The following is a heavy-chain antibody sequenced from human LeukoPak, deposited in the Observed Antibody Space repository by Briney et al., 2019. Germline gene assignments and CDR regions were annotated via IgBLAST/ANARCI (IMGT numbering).Heavy chain of an antibody. CDR1: GGSISSSIYY. D-gene: IGHD5-12*01. J-gene: IGHJ4*02. CDR2: IYYSGST. V-gene: IGHV4-39*01. Sequence: SETLSLTCTVSGGSISSSIYYWGWIRQPPGKGLEWIGSIYYSGSTYYNPSLKSRVTISVGTSKNQFSLKLSSVTAADTAVYYCARQGGYSGYGDYWGQGTLVTVSS. CDR3: ARQGGYSGYGDY.